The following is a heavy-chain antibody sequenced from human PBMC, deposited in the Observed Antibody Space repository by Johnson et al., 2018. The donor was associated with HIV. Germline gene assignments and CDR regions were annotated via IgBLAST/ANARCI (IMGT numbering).Heavy chain of an antibody. J-gene: IGHJ3*02. Sequence: QVQLVESGGGVVQPGKSLKLSCAASGFIFSSYAMHWVRQAPGKGLEWVAAISYDGSNKYYADSVQGRFTISRDNSKNTLYLQMNSLRAEDTAVYYCASVYDDILTGYYYDAFDIWGQGTMVTVSS. CDR1: GFIFSSYA. D-gene: IGHD3-9*01. CDR3: ASVYDDILTGYYYDAFDI. CDR2: ISYDGSNK. V-gene: IGHV3-30*04.